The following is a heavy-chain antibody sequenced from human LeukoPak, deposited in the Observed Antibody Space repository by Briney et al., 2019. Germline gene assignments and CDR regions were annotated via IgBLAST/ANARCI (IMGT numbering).Heavy chain of an antibody. J-gene: IGHJ4*02. CDR3: ASQYYYGSGSYSY. D-gene: IGHD3-10*01. CDR1: GCSISSYY. V-gene: IGHV4-59*08. CDR2: IYYSGST. Sequence: PSETLSLTCTVSGCSISSYYWSWIRQPPGKGLEWIGYIYYSGSTNYNPSLKSRVTISVDTSKNQFSLKLSSVTAADTAVYYCASQYYYGSGSYSYWGQGTLVTVSS.